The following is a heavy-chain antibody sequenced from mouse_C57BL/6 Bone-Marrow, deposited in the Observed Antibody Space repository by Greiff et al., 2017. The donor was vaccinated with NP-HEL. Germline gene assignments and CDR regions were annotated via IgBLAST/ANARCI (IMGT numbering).Heavy chain of an antibody. CDR3: ARGYYGSRGFAY. Sequence: QVQLKESGAELARPGASVKLSCKASGYTFTSYGISWVKQRTGQGLEWIGEIYPRSGNTYYNEKFKGKATLTADKSSSTAYMELRSLTSEDSAVYFCARGYYGSRGFAYWGQGTLVTVSA. J-gene: IGHJ3*01. CDR2: IYPRSGNT. D-gene: IGHD1-1*01. V-gene: IGHV1-81*01. CDR1: GYTFTSYG.